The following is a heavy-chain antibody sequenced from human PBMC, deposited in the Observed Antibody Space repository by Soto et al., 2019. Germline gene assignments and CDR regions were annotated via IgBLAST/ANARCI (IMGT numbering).Heavy chain of an antibody. D-gene: IGHD3-10*01. Sequence: ASVKVSCKASGYTFTDNYLHWVRQAPGQGLKWMGWINPKSGGTDFAQKFQGRVTMTRDTAISTAYMELSRLRSDDTAVYYCARAYYGSGRPTFWGQGTLVTVSS. CDR2: INPKSGGT. CDR1: GYTFTDNY. J-gene: IGHJ4*02. CDR3: ARAYYGSGRPTF. V-gene: IGHV1-2*02.